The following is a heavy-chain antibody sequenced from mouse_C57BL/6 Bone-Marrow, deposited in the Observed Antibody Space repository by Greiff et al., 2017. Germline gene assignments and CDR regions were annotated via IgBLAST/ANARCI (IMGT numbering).Heavy chain of an antibody. CDR3: SRQVTTVLATKYFDV. CDR1: GFTFSSYT. D-gene: IGHD1-1*01. Sequence: EVKVEESGGGLVKPGGSLKLSCAASGFTFSSYTMSWVRQTPEKRLQWVAAISGGGGNTYYPDSVKGRFTISRDNDKNILYLQLSSLMSEDTALYYCSRQVTTVLATKYFDVWGTGTTVTVSS. CDR2: ISGGGGNT. V-gene: IGHV5-9*01. J-gene: IGHJ1*03.